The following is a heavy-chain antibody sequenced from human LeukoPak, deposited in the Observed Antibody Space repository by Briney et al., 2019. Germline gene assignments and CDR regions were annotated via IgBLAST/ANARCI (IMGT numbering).Heavy chain of an antibody. J-gene: IGHJ6*03. CDR1: GFTFSSAW. D-gene: IGHD2-15*01. V-gene: IGHV3-21*01. CDR2: ITSSSRYI. CDR3: ARDFGSCSSGSCPEDYFYFYMDV. Sequence: KPGGSVRLSCAASGFTFSSAWMTWVRQAPGKGLEWVSSITSSSRYIYYADSVKGRFTVSRDNTKNSLYLQMNSLRAEDTAVYYCARDFGSCSSGSCPEDYFYFYMDVWGKGTAVTVSS.